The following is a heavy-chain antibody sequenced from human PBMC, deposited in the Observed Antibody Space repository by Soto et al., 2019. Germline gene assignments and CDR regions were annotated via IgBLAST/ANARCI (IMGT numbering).Heavy chain of an antibody. V-gene: IGHV3-30*18. D-gene: IGHD3-3*01. CDR1: GFTFSSYG. CDR3: AKGFLPNYYYYYGMDV. CDR2: ISYDGSNK. J-gene: IGHJ6*02. Sequence: PGGSLRLSCAASGFTFSSYGMHWVRQAPGKGLEWVAVISYDGSNKYYADSVKGRFTISRDNSKNTLYLQMNSLRAEDTAVYYCAKGFLPNYYYYYGMDVWGQGTTVTVSS.